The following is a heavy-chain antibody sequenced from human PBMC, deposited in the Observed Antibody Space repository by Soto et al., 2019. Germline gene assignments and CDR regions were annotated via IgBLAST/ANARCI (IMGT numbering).Heavy chain of an antibody. CDR1: GFTFSSYA. V-gene: IGHV3-23*01. CDR2: ISGSGGST. CDR3: AKDSSSSGYYPYFQH. Sequence: PGGYLRLSCAASGFTFSSYAMSWVRQAPGKGLEWVSAISGSGGSTYYADSVKGRFTISRDNSKNTLYLQMNSLRAEDTAVYYCAKDSSSSGYYPYFQHWGQGTLVTVSS. D-gene: IGHD3-22*01. J-gene: IGHJ1*01.